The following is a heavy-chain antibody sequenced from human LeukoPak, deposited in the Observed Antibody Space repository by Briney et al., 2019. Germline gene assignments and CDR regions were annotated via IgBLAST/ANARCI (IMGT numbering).Heavy chain of an antibody. V-gene: IGHV1-2*02. Sequence: ASVKVSCKASGYTFTGYYLHWVRQAPGQGLEWMGWIHPNSGDTNYAQKFQGRVTMTRDTSISTAYMELSRLRSDDTAVYYCARAEYYYDSSGLKGLPFDYWGQGTLVTVSS. CDR1: GYTFTGYY. CDR3: ARAEYYYDSSGLKGLPFDY. J-gene: IGHJ4*02. CDR2: IHPNSGDT. D-gene: IGHD3-22*01.